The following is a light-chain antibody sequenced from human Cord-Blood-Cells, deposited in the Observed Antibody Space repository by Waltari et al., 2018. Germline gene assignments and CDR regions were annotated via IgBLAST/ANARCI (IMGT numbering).Light chain of an antibody. CDR1: QSVSSY. Sequence: EIVLTHSPATLSLSPGERATLSCRGSQSVSSYLAWYQQKPGQAPRLLIYDASNRATGIPAMFSGSASVTDFTLTISSLEPEYFAVYYCQQRSNWPLTFVGGTKVEIK. J-gene: IGKJ4*01. CDR3: QQRSNWPLT. V-gene: IGKV3-11*01. CDR2: DAS.